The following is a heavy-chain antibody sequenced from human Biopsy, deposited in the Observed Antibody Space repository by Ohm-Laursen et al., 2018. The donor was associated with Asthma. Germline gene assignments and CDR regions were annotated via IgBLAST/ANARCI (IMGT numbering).Heavy chain of an antibody. V-gene: IGHV3-30*18. CDR3: ANYEVVTAILPMDV. Sequence: SLRLSCAASGFTFSGYALHWVRQAPGRGLEWVAVISYDGGNKYYGDSVKGRFTISRDNSKNTLYLQMNSLRAEDTAVYYCANYEVVTAILPMDVWGQGPRSPSP. D-gene: IGHD2-21*02. CDR1: GFTFSGYA. CDR2: ISYDGGNK. J-gene: IGHJ6*02.